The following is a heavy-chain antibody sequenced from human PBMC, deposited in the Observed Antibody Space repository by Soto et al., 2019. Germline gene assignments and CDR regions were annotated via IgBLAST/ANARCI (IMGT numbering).Heavy chain of an antibody. Sequence: SETLSLTCAVSGASIGSGGWWSWVRQPPGKGLEWIAEIFHDGNTNYSPSLKSRVTISVDKSQNQFSLNVYSVTAADTAVYYCARHEGWTGPDQWGQGTLVTVPQ. CDR1: GASIGSGGW. J-gene: IGHJ5*02. V-gene: IGHV4-4*02. CDR3: ARHEGWTGPDQ. D-gene: IGHD2-8*02. CDR2: IFHDGNT.